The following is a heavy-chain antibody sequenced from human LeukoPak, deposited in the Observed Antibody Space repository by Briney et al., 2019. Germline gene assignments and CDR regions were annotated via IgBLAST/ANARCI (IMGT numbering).Heavy chain of an antibody. J-gene: IGHJ6*03. CDR1: GFTFSSYE. CDR2: ISSSGSTI. CDR3: ARYCGGDCYAFFHYYYYMDV. D-gene: IGHD2-21*02. V-gene: IGHV3-48*03. Sequence: GGSLRLSCAASGFTFSSYEMNWVRQAPGKGLEWVSYISSSGSTIYYADSVKGRFIISRDNAKNSLYLQMNSLRAEDTAVYYCARYCGGDCYAFFHYYYYMDVWGKGTTVTTSS.